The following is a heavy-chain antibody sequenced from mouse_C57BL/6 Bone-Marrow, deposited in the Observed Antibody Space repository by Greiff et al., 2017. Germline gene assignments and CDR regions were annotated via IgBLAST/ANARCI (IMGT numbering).Heavy chain of an antibody. CDR1: GYTFTSYW. J-gene: IGHJ3*01. Sequence: QVQLQQSGTDLVKPGASVTLSCKASGYTFTSYWMHWVQQSPGQGLEWIGNINPSNGGTNYNEKFKSKATLTVDKSSRTAYMQLSSLTSEDSAVYYCARNYGSWFAYWGQGTLVTVSA. CDR2: INPSNGGT. V-gene: IGHV1-53*01. D-gene: IGHD1-1*01. CDR3: ARNYGSWFAY.